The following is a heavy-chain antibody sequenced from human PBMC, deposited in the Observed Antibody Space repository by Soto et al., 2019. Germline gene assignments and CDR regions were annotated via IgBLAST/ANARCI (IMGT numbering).Heavy chain of an antibody. J-gene: IGHJ6*02. Sequence: ASVKVSCKASGGTFSSYAISWVRQAPGQGLEWMGGIIPIFGTANYAQKFQGRVTITADESTSTAYMELSSLRSEDTAVYYCARGETAMVTYYYYGMDVWGQGTTVTVSS. CDR2: IIPIFGTA. CDR1: GGTFSSYA. D-gene: IGHD5-18*01. CDR3: ARGETAMVTYYYYGMDV. V-gene: IGHV1-69*13.